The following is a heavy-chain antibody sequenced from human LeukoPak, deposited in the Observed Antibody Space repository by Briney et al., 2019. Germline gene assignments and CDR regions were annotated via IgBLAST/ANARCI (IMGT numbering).Heavy chain of an antibody. CDR2: IIPIFGTA. J-gene: IGHJ4*02. CDR3: ARELRGGDFSDY. CDR1: GGTFSSYA. D-gene: IGHD2-21*01. V-gene: IGHV1-69*05. Sequence: SEKVSCKASGGTFSSYAISWVRQAPGQGLEWMGRIIPIFGTANYAQKFQGRVTITTDESTSTAYMELSSLRSEDTAVYYCARELRGGDFSDYWGQGTLVTVSS.